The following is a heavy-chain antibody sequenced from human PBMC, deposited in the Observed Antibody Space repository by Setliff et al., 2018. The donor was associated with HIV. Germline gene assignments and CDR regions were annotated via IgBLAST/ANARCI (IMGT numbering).Heavy chain of an antibody. D-gene: IGHD3-16*01. V-gene: IGHV4-61*09. CDR2: IHTTGST. CDR1: GDSISSGSYY. Sequence: SETLSLTCSVSGDSISSGSYYWSWIRLPAGKGLEWIGQIHTTGSTNYNHSLKSRVTISIDTSKNQFSLMLNSVTATDTAVYYCAKRTFGSGRFDPWGQGTLVTVSS. J-gene: IGHJ5*02. CDR3: AKRTFGSGRFDP.